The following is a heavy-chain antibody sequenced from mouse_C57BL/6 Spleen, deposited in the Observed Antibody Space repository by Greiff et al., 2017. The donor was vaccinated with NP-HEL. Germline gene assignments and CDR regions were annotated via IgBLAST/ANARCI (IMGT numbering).Heavy chain of an antibody. CDR1: GYTFTDYE. CDR2: IDPETGGT. J-gene: IGHJ1*03. CDR3: TRGTVVASYWYFDV. Sequence: VQLQESGAELVRPGASVTLSCKASGYTFTDYEMHWVKQTPVHGLEWIGAIDPETGGTAYNQKFKGKAILTADKSSSTAYMELRSLTSEDSAVYYCTRGTVVASYWYFDVWGTGTTVTVSS. D-gene: IGHD1-1*01. V-gene: IGHV1-15*01.